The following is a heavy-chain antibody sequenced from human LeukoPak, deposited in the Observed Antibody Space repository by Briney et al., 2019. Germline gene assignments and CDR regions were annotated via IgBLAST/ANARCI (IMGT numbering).Heavy chain of an antibody. D-gene: IGHD6-19*01. J-gene: IGHJ5*02. Sequence: ASVKVSCKASGYTFTGYYMHWVRPAPGQGLEWMGWINPNSGGTNYAQKFQGRVTMTRDTSISTAYMELSRLRSDDTAVYYCAREGSSGWYGGWFDPWRQGTLVTVSS. V-gene: IGHV1-2*02. CDR1: GYTFTGYY. CDR2: INPNSGGT. CDR3: AREGSSGWYGGWFDP.